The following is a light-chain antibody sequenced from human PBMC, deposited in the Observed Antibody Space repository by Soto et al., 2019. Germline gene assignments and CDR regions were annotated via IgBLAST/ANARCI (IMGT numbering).Light chain of an antibody. Sequence: EIVLTQSPATLSSSPGATAPLSCRASQSVSNNYLAWYQQNPGQAPRLLIYGASNRATGIPDRFSGSGSGTDFTLTISRLEPEDFAVFYCQQYGTSEIIFGQGTRLEIK. CDR2: GAS. CDR3: QQYGTSEII. CDR1: QSVSNNY. J-gene: IGKJ5*01. V-gene: IGKV3-20*01.